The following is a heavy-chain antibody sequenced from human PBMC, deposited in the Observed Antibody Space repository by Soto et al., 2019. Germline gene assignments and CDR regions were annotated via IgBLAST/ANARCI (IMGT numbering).Heavy chain of an antibody. V-gene: IGHV1-24*01. D-gene: IGHD2-15*01. J-gene: IGHJ3*01. CDR2: FDPGDVKN. CDR3: ANPVDGGNHGRAVFDV. CDR1: GYTFTEPA. Sequence: QIQLVQSGAEVKKPGASVKVSCKVSGYTFTEPAMHWVRQAPGKGLEWMGGFDPGDVKNIYATKFQSRVTMPENTSTDTAYMELSRLTSEDTAVYYGANPVDGGNHGRAVFDVWGQGTVVTVSS.